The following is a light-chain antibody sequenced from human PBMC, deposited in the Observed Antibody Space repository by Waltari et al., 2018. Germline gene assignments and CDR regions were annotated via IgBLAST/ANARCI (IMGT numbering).Light chain of an antibody. J-gene: IGLJ2*01. CDR1: SLRTYY. Sequence: SELTQDPAVSVALGQTVKITCQGDSLRTYYASCYQQRPGQAPLLVIYVKNNRPSGIPGRFSGSSSGSTASLTITGVQAEDEADYYCTSRDSTGNLLFGGGTKLTVL. V-gene: IGLV3-19*01. CDR3: TSRDSTGNLL. CDR2: VKN.